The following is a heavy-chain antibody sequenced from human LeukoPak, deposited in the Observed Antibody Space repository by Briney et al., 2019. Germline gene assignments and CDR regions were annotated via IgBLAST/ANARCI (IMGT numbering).Heavy chain of an antibody. Sequence: ASVKVSCKVSGYTLTELSMHWVRQAPGKGLEWMGGFDPKDGETIYAQKFQGRVTMTEDTSTDTAYMELSSLRSEDTAVYYCATDPGYCSGGSCWFDPWGQGTLVTVSS. V-gene: IGHV1-24*01. CDR3: ATDPGYCSGGSCWFDP. D-gene: IGHD2-15*01. CDR2: FDPKDGET. CDR1: GYTLTELS. J-gene: IGHJ5*02.